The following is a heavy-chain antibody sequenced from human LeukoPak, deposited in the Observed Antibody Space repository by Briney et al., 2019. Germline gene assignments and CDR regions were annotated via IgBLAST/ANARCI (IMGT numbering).Heavy chain of an antibody. D-gene: IGHD2-15*01. J-gene: IGHJ4*02. CDR1: GFTFSSYW. CDR2: IKQDGSEK. V-gene: IGHV3-7*01. CDR3: ASGRCSGGSCSPAYLDY. Sequence: GGSLRLSCSASGFTFSSYWMSWVRQAPGKGLEWVANIKQDGSEKYYVDSVKGRFTISRDNAKNSLYLQMNSLRAEDTAVYYCASGRCSGGSCSPAYLDYWGQGTLVTVSS.